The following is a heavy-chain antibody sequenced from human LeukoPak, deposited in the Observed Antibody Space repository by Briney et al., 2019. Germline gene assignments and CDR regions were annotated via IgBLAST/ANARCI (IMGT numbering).Heavy chain of an antibody. CDR2: IYYSGST. Sequence: SETLSLTCTVSGGSISSSSYYWGWIRQPPGKGLEWIGSIYYSGSTYYNPSLKSRVTISVDTSKIQFSLKLSSVTAADTAVYYCAKVVPAAIGWFDPWGQGTLVTVSS. CDR3: AKVVPAAIGWFDP. V-gene: IGHV4-39*01. J-gene: IGHJ5*02. D-gene: IGHD2-2*01. CDR1: GGSISSSSYY.